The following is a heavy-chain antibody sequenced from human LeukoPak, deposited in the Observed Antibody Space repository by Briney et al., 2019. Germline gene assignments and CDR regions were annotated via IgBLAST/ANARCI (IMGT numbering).Heavy chain of an antibody. J-gene: IGHJ4*02. V-gene: IGHV4-61*02. Sequence: PSETLSLTCTVSGGSISSGSYYWSWIRQPAGMGLEWIGRIYTSGSTNYNPSLKSRVTISVDTSKNQFSLKLSSVTAADTAVYYCARDTTVHFDYWGQGTLVTVSS. CDR1: GGSISSGSYY. CDR3: ARDTTVHFDY. D-gene: IGHD4-17*01. CDR2: IYTSGST.